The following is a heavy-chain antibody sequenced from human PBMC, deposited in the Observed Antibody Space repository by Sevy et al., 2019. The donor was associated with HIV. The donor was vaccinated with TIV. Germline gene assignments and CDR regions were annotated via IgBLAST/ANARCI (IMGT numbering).Heavy chain of an antibody. J-gene: IGHJ4*02. Sequence: GGSLRLSCAASGFTFSSYWLSWVRQAPGKGLEWVDNIADDGTQKYYVDSVRGRFTLSRDNAKNSLYLQMNSLRAEDTAVYYCARDPDSGDFGDNFDYWGQGTLVTVSS. CDR2: IADDGTQK. V-gene: IGHV3-7*01. D-gene: IGHD4-17*01. CDR3: ARDPDSGDFGDNFDY. CDR1: GFTFSSYW.